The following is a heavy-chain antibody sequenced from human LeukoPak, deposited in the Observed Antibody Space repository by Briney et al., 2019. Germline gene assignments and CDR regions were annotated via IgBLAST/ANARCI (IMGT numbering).Heavy chain of an antibody. CDR3: ARAGSGGKWKIFDY. CDR2: IYTSGST. CDR1: GGSISSYY. Sequence: SETLSLTCTVTGGSISSYYWSWIRQPAGKGLEWIGRIYTSGSTNYNPSLKSRVTMSVDTSKNQFSLKLSSVTAADTAVYYCARAGSGGKWKIFDYWGQGTLVTVSS. J-gene: IGHJ4*02. V-gene: IGHV4-4*07. D-gene: IGHD2-15*01.